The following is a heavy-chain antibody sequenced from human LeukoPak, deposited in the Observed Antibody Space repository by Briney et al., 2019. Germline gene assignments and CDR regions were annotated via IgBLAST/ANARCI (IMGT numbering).Heavy chain of an antibody. J-gene: IGHJ4*02. CDR1: GFIFSSYD. CDR2: ISYDGSNK. Sequence: GGSLRLSCAASGFIFSSYDMHWVRQAPGKGLEWVAFISYDGSNKYYADSVKGRFTISRDNSKKTVYLQMSSLTIEDTAVYYCAKEPGEGGSAFDYWGQGTLVTVYS. D-gene: IGHD3-16*01. CDR3: AKEPGEGGSAFDY. V-gene: IGHV3-30-3*01.